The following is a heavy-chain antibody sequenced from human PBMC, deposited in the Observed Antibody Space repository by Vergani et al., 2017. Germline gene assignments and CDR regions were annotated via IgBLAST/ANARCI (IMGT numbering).Heavy chain of an antibody. CDR3: TTVGTIFGVVPY. V-gene: IGHV3-15*01. CDR1: GFPFSNAW. D-gene: IGHD3-3*01. CDR2: IKSKTDGGTT. J-gene: IGHJ4*02. Sequence: EVQLVESGGGLVKPGGSLRLSCAASGFPFSNAWMSWVRRAPGKGLGWVGRIKSKTDGGTTDYAAPVKGRVTIARYDSKNTLDLQMNSLKTEDTAVYYCTTVGTIFGVVPYGGQGTLVTVAS.